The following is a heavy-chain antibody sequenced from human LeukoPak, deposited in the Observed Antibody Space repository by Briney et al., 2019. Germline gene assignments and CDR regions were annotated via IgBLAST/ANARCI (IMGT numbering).Heavy chain of an antibody. Sequence: GGSLRLSCAASGFTFSSYEMNWVRQAPGKGLEWISYISTSASTIYYADSVKGRFTISRDNAKNTVYLQMNSLRAEDTAVYYCARDYVSGSFGPWGQGTLVTVSS. V-gene: IGHV3-48*03. D-gene: IGHD3-10*01. CDR2: ISTSASTI. CDR3: ARDYVSGSFGP. CDR1: GFTFSSYE. J-gene: IGHJ5*02.